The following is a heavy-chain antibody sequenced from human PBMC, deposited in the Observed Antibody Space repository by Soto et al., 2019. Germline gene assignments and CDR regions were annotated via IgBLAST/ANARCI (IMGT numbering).Heavy chain of an antibody. V-gene: IGHV3-23*01. D-gene: IGHD3-9*01. CDR2: ISGSGSST. J-gene: IGHJ4*02. CDR1: GFTFSNCV. Sequence: HPGGSLRLSCAASGFTFSNCVMTWVRQAPGKGLQWVSAISGSGSSTKYADSVKGRFTISRDNSKSTLSLQMNSLRGEDTAVYFCARGFATTGYLVDYWGQGTLVTVSS. CDR3: ARGFATTGYLVDY.